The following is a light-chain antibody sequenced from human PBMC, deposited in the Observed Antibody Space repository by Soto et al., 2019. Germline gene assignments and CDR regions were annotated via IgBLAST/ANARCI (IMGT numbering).Light chain of an antibody. CDR1: QDITNY. CDR2: DAS. J-gene: IGKJ5*01. Sequence: IQMTQSASSLSASVGHRVTITCQASQDITNYLNWYQQKPGKAPKLLIYDASNLETGVPSRFSGSGSGTDFTFTISSLQPEDIATYYCQQYDNLPTFGQGTRLEIK. CDR3: QQYDNLPT. V-gene: IGKV1-33*01.